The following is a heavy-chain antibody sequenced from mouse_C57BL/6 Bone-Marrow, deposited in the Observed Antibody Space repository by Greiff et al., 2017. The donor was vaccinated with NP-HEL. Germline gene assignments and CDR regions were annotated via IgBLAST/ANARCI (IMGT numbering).Heavy chain of an antibody. V-gene: IGHV1-81*01. CDR3: AREWLLRGYYAMDY. J-gene: IGHJ4*01. Sequence: QVQLQQSGAELARPGASVKLSCKASGYTFTSYGISWVKQRTGQGLEWIGEIYPRSGNTYYNEKVKGKATLTADKSSSTAYMELRSLTSEDSAVYFCAREWLLRGYYAMDYWGQGTSVTVSS. CDR2: IYPRSGNT. CDR1: GYTFTSYG. D-gene: IGHD2-3*01.